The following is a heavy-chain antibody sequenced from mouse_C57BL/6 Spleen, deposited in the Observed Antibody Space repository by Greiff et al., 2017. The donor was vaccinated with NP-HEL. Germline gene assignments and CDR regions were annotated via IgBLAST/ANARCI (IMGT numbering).Heavy chain of an antibody. Sequence: VQLQQSGPELVKPGASVKISCKASGYAFSSSWMNWVKQRPGKGLEWIGRIYPGDGDTNYNGKFKGKATLTADKSSSTAYMQLSSLTSEDSAVYFCARWEYLDYWGQGTTLTVSS. CDR1: GYAFSSSW. CDR2: IYPGDGDT. CDR3: ARWEYLDY. D-gene: IGHD4-1*01. J-gene: IGHJ2*01. V-gene: IGHV1-82*01.